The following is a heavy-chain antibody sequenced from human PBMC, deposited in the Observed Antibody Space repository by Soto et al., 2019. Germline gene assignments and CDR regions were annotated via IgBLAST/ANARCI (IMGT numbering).Heavy chain of an antibody. Sequence: VQLVESGGGLVKPGGFLRLSCAASGFTFSSYSMNWVRQAPGKGLEWVSSISSSSSYIYYADSVKGRFTISRDNAKNSLYLQMNSLSAEDTAVYYCARDFTYYYYYGMDVWGQGTTVTVSS. V-gene: IGHV3-21*01. J-gene: IGHJ6*02. CDR2: ISSSSSYI. CDR1: GFTFSSYS. CDR3: ARDFTYYYYYGMDV. D-gene: IGHD3-16*01.